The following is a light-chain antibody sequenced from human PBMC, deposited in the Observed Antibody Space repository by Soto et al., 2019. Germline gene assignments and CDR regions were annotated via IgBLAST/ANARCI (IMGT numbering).Light chain of an antibody. J-gene: IGLJ1*01. Sequence: QSVLTQPASVSGSPGQSITISCTGTSXDXGGYNYVSWYQQHPGKAPKLMIYDVSNRPAGVSNRFSGSKSGNTASLTISGLQAEDEADYYCSSYTSSSTVVVFGTGTKLTVL. V-gene: IGLV2-14*01. CDR2: DVS. CDR1: SXDXGGYNY. CDR3: SSYTSSSTVVV.